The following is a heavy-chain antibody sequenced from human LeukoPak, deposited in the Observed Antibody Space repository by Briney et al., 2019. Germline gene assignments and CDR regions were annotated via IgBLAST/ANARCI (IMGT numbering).Heavy chain of an antibody. D-gene: IGHD1-26*01. CDR1: GFTFSSYG. CDR3: AKRNGSNYYFDY. J-gene: IGHJ4*02. CDR2: IRYDGSDK. V-gene: IGHV3-30*02. Sequence: PGGSLRLSCAASGFTFSSYGMHWVRQAPGKGLEWVAFIRYDGSDKYYAESVKGRFTISRDNSKNTLYLQMNSLRAEDTAVYYCAKRNGSNYYFDYWGQGTLATVSS.